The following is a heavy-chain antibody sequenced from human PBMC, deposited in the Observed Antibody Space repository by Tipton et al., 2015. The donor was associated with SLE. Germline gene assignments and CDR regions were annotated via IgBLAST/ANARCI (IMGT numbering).Heavy chain of an antibody. D-gene: IGHD5-18*01. CDR2: IRSKGYGGTT. J-gene: IGHJ4*02. V-gene: IGHV3-49*04. CDR1: GFIFGDWA. CDR3: VRGYSHASHRVDY. Sequence: SLRLSCTAYGFIFGDWAMNWVCQAPGKGLVWVGFIRSKGYGGTTKYAASVDGRFTISRDDSKTIAYLQMDSLKTEDTAVYYCVRGYSHASHRVDYWGQGTLVTVSS.